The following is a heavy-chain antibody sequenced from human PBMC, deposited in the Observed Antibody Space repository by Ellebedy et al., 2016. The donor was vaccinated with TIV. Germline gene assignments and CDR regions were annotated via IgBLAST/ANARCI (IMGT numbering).Heavy chain of an antibody. J-gene: IGHJ3*02. CDR2: ISNGGDTT. V-gene: IGHV3-23*01. CDR1: GFTFGCCA. CDR3: ARVRSSAFEI. Sequence: PGGSLRLSCAASGFTFGCCAMSWVRQAPGKGLEWVSVISNGGDTTYADSVKGRFTISRDNSKNTLYLQMNSLRADDTAIYYCARVRSSAFEIWGQGTMVTVSS.